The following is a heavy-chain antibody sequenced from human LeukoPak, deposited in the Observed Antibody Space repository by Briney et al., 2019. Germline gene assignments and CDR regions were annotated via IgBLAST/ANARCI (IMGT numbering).Heavy chain of an antibody. J-gene: IGHJ5*02. Sequence: SETLSLTCTVSGGSISSYYWSWIRQPPGKGLEWIGYIYYSGSTNYNPSLKSRVTISVDTSKNQFSLKLSSVTAADTAVYYCARADFWSGYPGGNWFDPWGQGTLVTVSS. CDR3: ARADFWSGYPGGNWFDP. CDR1: GGSISSYY. V-gene: IGHV4-59*01. D-gene: IGHD3-3*01. CDR2: IYYSGST.